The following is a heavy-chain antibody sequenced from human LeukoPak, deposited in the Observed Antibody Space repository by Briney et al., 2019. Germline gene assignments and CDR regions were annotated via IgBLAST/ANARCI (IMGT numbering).Heavy chain of an antibody. CDR2: INPNSGGT. CDR1: GYTYIGYY. V-gene: IGHV1-2*02. CDR3: ARTSSWELRGVVDWFDP. Sequence: ASVKVSCKASGYTYIGYYMHWVRQAPGQGLEWMGWINPNSGGTNYAQKFQGRVTMTRDTSISTAYMELSRLRSDDTAVYYCARTSSWELRGVVDWFDPWGQGTLVTVSS. J-gene: IGHJ5*02. D-gene: IGHD1-26*01.